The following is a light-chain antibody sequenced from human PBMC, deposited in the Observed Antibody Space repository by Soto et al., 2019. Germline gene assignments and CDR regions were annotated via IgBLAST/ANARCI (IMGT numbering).Light chain of an antibody. V-gene: IGKV3-15*01. CDR1: QSVSSN. CDR2: GAS. J-gene: IGKJ4*01. CDR3: QQYNNWPLT. Sequence: EIVMTQSPATLSVSPGERAALSYRASQSVSSNLAWYQQKPGQVPRLLIYGASTRATGIPARFSGSGSGTEFTLTISSLQSEDFAVYYCQQYNNWPLTFGGGTKVEIK.